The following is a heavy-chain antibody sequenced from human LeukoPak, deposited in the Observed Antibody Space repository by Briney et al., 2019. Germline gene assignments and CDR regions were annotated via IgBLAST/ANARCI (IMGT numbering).Heavy chain of an antibody. CDR1: GFTFSSYS. Sequence: GGSLRLSCAASGFTFSSYSMNWVRQAPGKGLEWVSSISSSSSYIYYADSVKGRFTISRDNAKNSLYLQMNGLRAEDTAVYYCAKDQGYYGSGSYKEYFQHWGQGTLVTVSS. J-gene: IGHJ1*01. CDR2: ISSSSSYI. V-gene: IGHV3-21*04. D-gene: IGHD3-10*01. CDR3: AKDQGYYGSGSYKEYFQH.